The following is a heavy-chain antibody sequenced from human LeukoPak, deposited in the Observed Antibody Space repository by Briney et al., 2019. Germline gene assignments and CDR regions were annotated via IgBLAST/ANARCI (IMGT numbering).Heavy chain of an antibody. CDR3: AREVMQASWYFFN. D-gene: IGHD2/OR15-2a*01. CDR1: GGYINSSSYY. CDR2: IYYSGST. V-gene: IGHV4-39*07. Sequence: PSETLPLTCTVSGGYINSSSYYWGWIRQPPGKGLEWIGSIYYSGSTYYNPSLKSRVTISVDTSKNQFSLKLSSVTAADTAVYYCAREVMQASWYFFNWGQGTLVTVSS. J-gene: IGHJ4*02.